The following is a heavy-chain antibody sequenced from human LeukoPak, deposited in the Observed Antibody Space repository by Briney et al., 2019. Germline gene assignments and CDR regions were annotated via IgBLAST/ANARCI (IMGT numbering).Heavy chain of an antibody. CDR3: ARERGSIAAAFEPINY. CDR1: GYTFTSYG. Sequence: ASVKVSCKASGYTFTSYGISWVRQAPGQGLEWMGWISAYNGNTNYAQKLQGRVTMTTDTSTSTAYMELRSLRSDDTAVYYCARERGSIAAAFEPINYWGQGTLVTVSS. V-gene: IGHV1-18*01. J-gene: IGHJ4*02. CDR2: ISAYNGNT. D-gene: IGHD6-13*01.